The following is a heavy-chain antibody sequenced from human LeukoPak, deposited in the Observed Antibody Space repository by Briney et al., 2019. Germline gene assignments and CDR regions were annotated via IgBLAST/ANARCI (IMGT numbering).Heavy chain of an antibody. CDR2: ISYDGSNK. Sequence: QPGGSLRLSCAASGFTFSSYAMHWVRQAPGKGLEWVAVISYDGSNKYYADSVKGRLTISRDNSKNTLYLQMNSLRAEDTAVYYCASYYDAVSDYWGQGTLVTVSS. V-gene: IGHV3-30*04. J-gene: IGHJ4*02. D-gene: IGHD3-22*01. CDR3: ASYYDAVSDY. CDR1: GFTFSSYA.